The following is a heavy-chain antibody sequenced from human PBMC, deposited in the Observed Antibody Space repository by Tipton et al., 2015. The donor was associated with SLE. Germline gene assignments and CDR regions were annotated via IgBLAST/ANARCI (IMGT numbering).Heavy chain of an antibody. D-gene: IGHD6-13*01. CDR1: GFTFSSYA. V-gene: IGHV3-30*04. J-gene: IGHJ3*02. CDR3: ARAIAARVAFDI. Sequence: SLRLSRAASGFTFSSYAMHWVRQAPGKGLEWVAVISYDGSNKYYADSVKGRFTISRDNSKNTLYLQMNSLRAEDTAVYYCARAIAARVAFDIWGQGTMVTVSS. CDR2: ISYDGSNK.